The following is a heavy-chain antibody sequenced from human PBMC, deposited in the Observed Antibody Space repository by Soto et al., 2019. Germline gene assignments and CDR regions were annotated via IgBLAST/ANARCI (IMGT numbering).Heavy chain of an antibody. CDR3: ARDFTTRSYGVDV. CDR1: GYTFTGAY. Sequence: QAQLVQSGAEVKKPGASVKVSCKASGYTFTGAYIHWVRQAPGQGLGWMGCINPNSGGTEFAQKFQGRVTVTRDTSITTVYMEMNRLRSDDTGVYYCARDFTTRSYGVDVWGQGTAVTVSS. V-gene: IGHV1-2*02. J-gene: IGHJ6*02. D-gene: IGHD3-10*01. CDR2: INPNSGGT.